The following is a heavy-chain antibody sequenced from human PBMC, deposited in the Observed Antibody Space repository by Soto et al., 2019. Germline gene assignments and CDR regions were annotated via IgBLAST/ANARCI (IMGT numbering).Heavy chain of an antibody. D-gene: IGHD2-15*01. CDR3: ARAKKWSLHX. CDR2: IKTDGSIT. CDR1: GFTFSAHW. J-gene: IGHJ4*02. V-gene: IGHV3-74*01. Sequence: GSLRLSGAASGFTFSAHWMHWVRQAPGQVLVSVSLIKTDGSITRDADSVKGRFTISRDNARNTLYLKMNSLRAEDTAVYYCARAKKWSLHXWGRGTLVTVSX.